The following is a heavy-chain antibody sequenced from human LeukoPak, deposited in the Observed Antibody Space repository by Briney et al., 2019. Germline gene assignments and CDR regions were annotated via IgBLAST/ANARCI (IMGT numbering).Heavy chain of an antibody. J-gene: IGHJ5*02. Sequence: SQTLSLTCTVSGGSISSGGYCWSWIRQHPGKGLEWIGYIYYSGSTYYNPSLKSRVTISVDTSKNQFSLKLSSVTAADTAVYYCARDRDNWFDPWGQGTLVTVSS. V-gene: IGHV4-31*03. CDR2: IYYSGST. CDR3: ARDRDNWFDP. CDR1: GGSISSGGYC.